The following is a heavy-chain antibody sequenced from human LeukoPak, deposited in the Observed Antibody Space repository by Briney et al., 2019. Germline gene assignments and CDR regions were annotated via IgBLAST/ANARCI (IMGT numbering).Heavy chain of an antibody. Sequence: ASVKVSCKASGYTFTSYGISWVRQAPGQGLEWMGWISAYNGNTNYAQKLQGRVTMTTDTSTSTAYMELRSLRSDDTAVYYCARDGYCDSSGYYNWFDPWGQGTLVTVSS. V-gene: IGHV1-18*01. CDR3: ARDGYCDSSGYYNWFDP. CDR2: ISAYNGNT. D-gene: IGHD3-22*01. CDR1: GYTFTSYG. J-gene: IGHJ5*02.